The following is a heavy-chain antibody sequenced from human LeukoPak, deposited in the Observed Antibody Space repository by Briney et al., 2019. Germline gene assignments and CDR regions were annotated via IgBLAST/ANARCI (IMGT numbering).Heavy chain of an antibody. V-gene: IGHV1-69*06. CDR3: ARCIPPYYYDSSGYYQTQWSNRFDP. J-gene: IGHJ5*02. CDR1: GGTFSGYA. CDR2: IIPTFDTA. D-gene: IGHD3-22*01. Sequence: ASVKVSCKASGGTFSGYAFTWVRQAPGQGLEWMGGIIPTFDTANYAQKFQGRVTITADKSTSTVYMELSRLRSEDTALYYCARCIPPYYYDSSGYYQTQWSNRFDPWGQGTLVTVSS.